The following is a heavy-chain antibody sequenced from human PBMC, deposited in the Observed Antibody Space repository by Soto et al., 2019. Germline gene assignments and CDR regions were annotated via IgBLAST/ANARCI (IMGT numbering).Heavy chain of an antibody. Sequence: QVQLVQSGAEVKKPRASVKVSCKASGYTFTSYYMHWVRQAPGQGLEWMGIINPSGGSTSYAQKFQGRVTMTRDTSTSTVYMELSSLRSEDTAVYYCARERDPFREQLVRHNWFDPWGQGTLVTVSS. J-gene: IGHJ5*02. CDR3: ARERDPFREQLVRHNWFDP. CDR2: INPSGGST. D-gene: IGHD6-6*01. V-gene: IGHV1-46*01. CDR1: GYTFTSYY.